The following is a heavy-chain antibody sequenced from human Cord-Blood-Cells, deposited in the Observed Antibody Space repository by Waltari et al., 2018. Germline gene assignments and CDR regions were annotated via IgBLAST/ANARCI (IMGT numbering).Heavy chain of an antibody. CDR1: GFTFDDYA. CDR2: ISWNSGSI. CDR3: AKDIGYSYGYQFGVFDY. Sequence: EVQLVESGGGLVQPGRSLRLSCAASGFTFDDYAMHWVRHAPGKGLEWVSGISWNSGSIGYADSVKGRFTISRDNAKNSLYLQMNSLRAEDTALYYCAKDIGYSYGYQFGVFDYWGQGTLVTVSS. V-gene: IGHV3-9*01. D-gene: IGHD5-18*01. J-gene: IGHJ4*02.